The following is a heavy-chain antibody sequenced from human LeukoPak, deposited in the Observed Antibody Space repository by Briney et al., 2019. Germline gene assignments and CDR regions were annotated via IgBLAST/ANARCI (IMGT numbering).Heavy chain of an antibody. CDR1: GGSISSSNW. D-gene: IGHD5-12*01. CDR2: IYHSGST. J-gene: IGHJ4*02. Sequence: SGTLSLTCAVSGGSISSSNWWSWVRQPPGKGLEWIGEIYHSGSTNYNPSLKSRVTISLDTSRNQFSLKLNSVTAADTAMYYCARYRGASGYHFDYWGQGTLVTVSS. CDR3: ARYRGASGYHFDY. V-gene: IGHV4-4*02.